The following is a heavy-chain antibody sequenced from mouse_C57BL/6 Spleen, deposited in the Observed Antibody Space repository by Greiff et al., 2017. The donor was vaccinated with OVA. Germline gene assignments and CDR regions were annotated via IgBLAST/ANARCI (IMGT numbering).Heavy chain of an antibody. J-gene: IGHJ1*03. CDR3: ARSITTVVAHWYFDV. D-gene: IGHD1-1*01. CDR2: IHPNSGST. V-gene: IGHV1-64*01. CDR1: GYTFTSYW. Sequence: QVQLQQPGAELVKPGASVKLSCKASGYTFTSYWMHWVKQRPGQGLEWIGMIHPNSGSTNYNEKFKSKATLTVAKSSSTAYMQLSSLTSEDSAVYYCARSITTVVAHWYFDVWGTGTTVTVSS.